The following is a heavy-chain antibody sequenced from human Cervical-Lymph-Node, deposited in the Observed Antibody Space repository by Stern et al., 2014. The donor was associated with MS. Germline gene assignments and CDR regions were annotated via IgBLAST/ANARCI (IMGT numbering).Heavy chain of an antibody. CDR3: ARDGMTAATYYFDF. CDR1: GYSFTSYY. V-gene: IGHV1-46*01. Sequence: QVQLVESGAEVKKPGASVKVSCKASGYSFTSYYMHWVRQAPGQGLEWMGIINASGGRTNYAQKFQDRVSMTRDTSTSTVYMEVSSLRSEDTALYYCARDGMTAATYYFDFWGQGTVVTVSS. D-gene: IGHD6-13*01. CDR2: INASGGRT. J-gene: IGHJ4*02.